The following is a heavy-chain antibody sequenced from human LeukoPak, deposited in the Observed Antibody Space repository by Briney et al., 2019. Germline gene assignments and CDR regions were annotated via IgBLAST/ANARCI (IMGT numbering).Heavy chain of an antibody. CDR2: ISGSGGST. CDR1: GFTFSSYA. CDR3: AKTSSITIFGVAPRYYFDY. J-gene: IGHJ4*02. Sequence: QPGGSLRLSCAASGFTFSSYAMSWVRQAPGKGLEWVSAISGSGGSTYYADSVKGRFTISRDNSKNTLYLQMNSLRAEDTAVYYCAKTSSITIFGVAPRYYFDYWGRGTLVTVSS. V-gene: IGHV3-23*01. D-gene: IGHD3-3*01.